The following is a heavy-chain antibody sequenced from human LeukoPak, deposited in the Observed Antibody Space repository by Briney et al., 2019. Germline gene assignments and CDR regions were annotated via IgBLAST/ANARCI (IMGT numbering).Heavy chain of an antibody. CDR1: GGSFSGYY. Sequence: SETLSLTCAVYGGSFSGYYWSWIRQPPGKGLEWIGEINHSGSTNYNPSLKSRVTISVDTSKNQFSLKLSSVTAADTAVYYCARQDYYDTGTWYFDLWGRGTLVTVSS. CDR2: INHSGST. J-gene: IGHJ2*01. V-gene: IGHV4-34*01. D-gene: IGHD3-22*01. CDR3: ARQDYYDTGTWYFDL.